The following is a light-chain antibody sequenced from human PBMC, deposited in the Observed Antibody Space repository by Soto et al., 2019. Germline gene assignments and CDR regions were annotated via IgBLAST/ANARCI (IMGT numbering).Light chain of an antibody. J-gene: IGKJ5*01. CDR3: QQYNNWPPIT. V-gene: IGKV3-15*01. CDR2: GAS. Sequence: IVLTHSRATLSFSPFERATLSCIASQSVSSNLAWYQQKVGQAPRLLIFGASTRATDIPARFSGSGSGTEFTLTISSLQSEDVAVYYCQQYNNWPPITVGQGTRLEIK. CDR1: QSVSSN.